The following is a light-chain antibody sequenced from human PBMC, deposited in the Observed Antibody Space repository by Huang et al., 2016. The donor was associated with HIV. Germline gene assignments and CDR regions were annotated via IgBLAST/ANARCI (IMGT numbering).Light chain of an antibody. V-gene: IGKV3-15*01. Sequence: EIVMTQSPATLSVSPGERATLSCRASQNIRTNVAWYQQQRGPPPRLLIYGASTRAAGIPARFSGSGSGTEFTLILTSLQSEDFAVYYCQHYHDWPPLAFGGGTKVEIK. CDR3: QHYHDWPPLA. CDR2: GAS. CDR1: QNIRTN. J-gene: IGKJ4*01.